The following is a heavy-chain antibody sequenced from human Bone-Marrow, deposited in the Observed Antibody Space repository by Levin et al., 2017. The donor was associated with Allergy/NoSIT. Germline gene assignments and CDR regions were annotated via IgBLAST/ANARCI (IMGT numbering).Heavy chain of an antibody. D-gene: IGHD6-19*01. V-gene: IGHV3-30*18. J-gene: IGHJ4*02. Sequence: GSLRLSCAASGFDFSYYGMHWVRQAPGKGLEWVAVMSYDGSDEYYADSVKGRFTISRDNSKNTVFLEMNSLRAEDTAVYYCAKDLSKDWLGFDYWGQGTLVTVSS. CDR3: AKDLSKDWLGFDY. CDR1: GFDFSYYG. CDR2: MSYDGSDE.